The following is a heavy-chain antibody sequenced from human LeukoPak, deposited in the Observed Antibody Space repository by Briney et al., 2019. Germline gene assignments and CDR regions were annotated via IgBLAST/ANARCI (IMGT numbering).Heavy chain of an antibody. V-gene: IGHV3-33*01. D-gene: IGHD6-19*01. CDR2: IWYDGSNK. J-gene: IGHJ6*02. CDR3: ARDTEDSSRWYVVNYYYGMDV. CDR1: GFTLSMSG. Sequence: GGSLRLSCASSGFTLSMSGMRCVPQAPGKGLEWVAVIWYDGSNKYYADSVKGRFTISRDNSKNTLYLQMNSLRAEDTAVYYCARDTEDSSRWYVVNYYYGMDVWGQGTTVTVSS.